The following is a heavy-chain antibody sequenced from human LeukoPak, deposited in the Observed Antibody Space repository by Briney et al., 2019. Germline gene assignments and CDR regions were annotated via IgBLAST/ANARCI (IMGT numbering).Heavy chain of an antibody. CDR1: GGSISSYY. J-gene: IGHJ4*02. V-gene: IGHV4-59*01. Sequence: PSETLSLTCTVSGGSISSYYWSWIRQPPGKGLEWIGYIYYSGSTNYNPSLKSRVTISVDTSKNQFSLKLSSVTAADTAVYYCARAPVYSSGPFDYWGQGTLVIVSS. CDR3: ARAPVYSSGPFDY. CDR2: IYYSGST. D-gene: IGHD6-19*01.